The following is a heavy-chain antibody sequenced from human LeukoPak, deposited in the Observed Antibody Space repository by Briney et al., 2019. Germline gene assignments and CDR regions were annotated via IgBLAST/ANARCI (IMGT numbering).Heavy chain of an antibody. CDR1: GFTFSSYA. CDR3: ARGRGNYASGSYTDYGLDV. D-gene: IGHD3-10*01. CDR2: ISGSSTRT. V-gene: IGHV3-23*01. Sequence: GGSLRLSCADSGFTFSSYAMSWVRQAPGKGLEWVSSISGSSTRTYYADSVKGRFTVSRDNPKNTLYLQMNSLRAEDTAVYYCARGRGNYASGSYTDYGLDVWGQGTTVTVS. J-gene: IGHJ6*02.